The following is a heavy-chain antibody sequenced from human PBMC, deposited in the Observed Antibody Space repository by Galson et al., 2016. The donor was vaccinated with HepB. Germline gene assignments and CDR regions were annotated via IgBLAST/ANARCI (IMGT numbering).Heavy chain of an antibody. D-gene: IGHD3-9*01. CDR3: AKAPTDILTGYYGDY. J-gene: IGHJ4*02. CDR1: GFSFKSYA. Sequence: SLRLSCAASGFSFKSYAMNWVRQAPGKGLEWVAGISGSGDNTYYADSVKGRFTISRDNSKNTLNLEMDGLRGEDTAVYYCAKAPTDILTGYYGDYWGQGTQVAVSS. CDR2: ISGSGDNT. V-gene: IGHV3-23*01.